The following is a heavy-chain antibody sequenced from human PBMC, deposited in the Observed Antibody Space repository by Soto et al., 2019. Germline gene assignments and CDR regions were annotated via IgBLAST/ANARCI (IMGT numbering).Heavy chain of an antibody. CDR3: ARHGGVKVRGVLFAY. CDR2: MHYTGFS. V-gene: IGHV4-59*08. J-gene: IGHJ4*02. Sequence: SETLSLTCSFSGDSVTSHYLTWIRQSPEKGLEWIGYMHYTGFSHYNPSLKSRLTISVDRSKNQFSLKLSSVTAADTAVYYCARHGGVKVRGVLFAYWGQGTLVPVSS. CDR1: GDSVTSHY. D-gene: IGHD3-10*01.